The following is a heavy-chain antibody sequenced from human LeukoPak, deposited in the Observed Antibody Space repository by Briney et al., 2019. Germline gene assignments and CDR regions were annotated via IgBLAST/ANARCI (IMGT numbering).Heavy chain of an antibody. Sequence: SETLSLTCTVSGGSIGSYYWSWIRQPPGKGLEWIGRIYTSGSTNYNPSLKSRVTMSVDTSKNQFSLKLSSVTAADTAVYYCARLEREPNDAFDIWGLGTMVTVSS. CDR2: IYTSGST. J-gene: IGHJ3*02. V-gene: IGHV4-4*07. CDR3: ARLEREPNDAFDI. D-gene: IGHD1-14*01. CDR1: GGSIGSYY.